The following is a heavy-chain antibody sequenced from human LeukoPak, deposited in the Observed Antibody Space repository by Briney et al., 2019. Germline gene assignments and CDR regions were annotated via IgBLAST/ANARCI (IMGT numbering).Heavy chain of an antibody. Sequence: PSETLSLTCTVSGGSISSYYWSWIRQPPGKGLEWIGYIYYSGSTNYNPSLKSRVTISVDTSKNQFSLKLSSVTAADTAVYYCASFLEEGGYYYGSGSFDPWGQGTLVTVSS. CDR1: GGSISSYY. CDR2: IYYSGST. D-gene: IGHD3-10*01. V-gene: IGHV4-59*01. J-gene: IGHJ5*02. CDR3: ASFLEEGGYYYGSGSFDP.